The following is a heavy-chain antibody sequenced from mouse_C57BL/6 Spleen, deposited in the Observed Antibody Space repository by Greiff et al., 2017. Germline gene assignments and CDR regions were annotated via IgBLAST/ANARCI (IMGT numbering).Heavy chain of an antibody. Sequence: VQRVESGAELARPGASVKLSCKASGYTFTSYGISWVKQRTGQGLEWIGAIYPRSGYTYYNEKFKGKATLTADKSSSTAYMELRSLTSEDSAIYFGAREDYYGSSYDWDHWGQGTALTVSS. J-gene: IGHJ2*01. CDR1: GYTFTSYG. V-gene: IGHV1-81*01. CDR3: AREDYYGSSYDWDH. CDR2: IYPRSGYT. D-gene: IGHD1-1*01.